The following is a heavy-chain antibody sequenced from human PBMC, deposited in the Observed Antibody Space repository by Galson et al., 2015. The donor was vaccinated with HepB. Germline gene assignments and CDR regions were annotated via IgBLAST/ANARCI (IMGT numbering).Heavy chain of an antibody. CDR2: ISSDGRTI. V-gene: IGHV3-74*03. D-gene: IGHD3-16*01. Sequence: LRLSCAASGFTFSSYWMHWVRQAPGKGLVWVSRISSDGRTIMYADSVKGRFTVSKDNAKNTMYLQMNSLTAEDSAVYYCARDGGGLAVWGQGTTVTVSS. CDR1: GFTFSSYW. CDR3: ARDGGGLAV. J-gene: IGHJ6*02.